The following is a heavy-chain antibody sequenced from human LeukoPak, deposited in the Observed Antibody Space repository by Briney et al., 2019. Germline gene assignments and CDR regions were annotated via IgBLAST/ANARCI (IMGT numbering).Heavy chain of an antibody. CDR3: ARGGYSGYAFDR. CDR2: IYYNGST. V-gene: IGHV4-61*05. D-gene: IGHD5-12*01. Sequence: SETLSLTCTVSGGSISSSSYYWGWIRQPPGKGLEWIGNIYYNGSTNYKPSLKSRVTISVHTSKNQFSLNLRSLTAADTAVYYCARGGYSGYAFDRWGQGTRVTVSS. J-gene: IGHJ5*02. CDR1: GGSISSSSYY.